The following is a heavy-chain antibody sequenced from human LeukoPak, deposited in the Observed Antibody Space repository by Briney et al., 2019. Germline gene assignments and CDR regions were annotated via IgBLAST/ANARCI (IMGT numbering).Heavy chain of an antibody. CDR3: ARDGRILTGYYHWFVP. CDR1: GFTFSSYW. V-gene: IGHV3-7*01. J-gene: IGHJ5*02. D-gene: IGHD3-9*01. Sequence: HSGGSLRLSCAASGFTFSSYWMSWVRQAPGKGLEWVANIKQDGSEKYYVDSVKGRFTISRDNAKNSLYLQMNSLRAEDTAVYYCARDGRILTGYYHWFVPRGQGTLVTVSS. CDR2: IKQDGSEK.